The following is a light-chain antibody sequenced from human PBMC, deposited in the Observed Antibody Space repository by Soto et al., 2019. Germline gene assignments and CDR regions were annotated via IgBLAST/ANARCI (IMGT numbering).Light chain of an antibody. Sequence: DIPMTQSPSSLPASVGDRVTITCQASQDISNHLNWYQQKPGKAPKVVIYDASNLETGVPPRFSGSGSGTDFTLTISSLQPEDIATYYCQQYDNVPFSFGPGTKVDFK. CDR2: DAS. J-gene: IGKJ3*01. CDR1: QDISNH. V-gene: IGKV1-33*01. CDR3: QQYDNVPFS.